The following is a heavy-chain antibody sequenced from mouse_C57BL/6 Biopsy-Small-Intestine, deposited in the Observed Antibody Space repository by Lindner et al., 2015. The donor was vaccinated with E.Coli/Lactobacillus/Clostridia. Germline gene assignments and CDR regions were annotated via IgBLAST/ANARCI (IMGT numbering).Heavy chain of an antibody. CDR2: ISSGGSYT. J-gene: IGHJ4*01. V-gene: IGHV5-6*01. CDR1: GFTFSSYG. CDR3: AMDY. Sequence: VQLQESGGGLVKPGGSLKLSCAASGFTFSSYGMSWVRQTPDKRLEWVATISSGGSYTYYPDSVKGRFTISRDNAKNTLYLQMSSLKSEDTAMYYCAMDYWGQGTSVTVSS.